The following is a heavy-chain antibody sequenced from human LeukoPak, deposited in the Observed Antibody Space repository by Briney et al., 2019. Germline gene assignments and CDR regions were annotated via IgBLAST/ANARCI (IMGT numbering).Heavy chain of an antibody. Sequence: ASVKVSCKASGYTFTSYGISWVRQVPGQGLEWMGWISSYNGNTNNARKVKGRVTMTTDTSTSTAYMELRSLRSDDTAVYYCARDPDYDSSGSYLDYWGQGTLVTVSS. V-gene: IGHV1-18*01. CDR2: ISSYNGNT. CDR3: ARDPDYDSSGSYLDY. D-gene: IGHD3-22*01. CDR1: GYTFTSYG. J-gene: IGHJ4*02.